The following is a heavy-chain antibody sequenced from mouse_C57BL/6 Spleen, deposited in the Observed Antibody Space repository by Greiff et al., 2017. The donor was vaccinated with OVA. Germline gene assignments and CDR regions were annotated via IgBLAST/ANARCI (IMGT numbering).Heavy chain of an antibody. CDR1: GYTFTDYY. CDR2: INPNNGGT. D-gene: IGHD3-2*02. CDR3: ARSWDSSGFDY. Sequence: EVQLQQSGPELVKPGASVKISCKASGYTFTDYYMNWVKQSHGKSLEWIGDINPNNGGTSYNQKFKGKATLTVDKSSSTAYMELRSLTSEDSAVYYCARSWDSSGFDYWGQGTTLTVSS. V-gene: IGHV1-26*01. J-gene: IGHJ2*01.